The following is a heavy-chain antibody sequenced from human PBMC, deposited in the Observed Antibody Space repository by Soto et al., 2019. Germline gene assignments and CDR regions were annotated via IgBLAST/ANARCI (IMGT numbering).Heavy chain of an antibody. D-gene: IGHD6-13*01. CDR1: GDSVSSGNKY. V-gene: IGHV4-61*01. CDR2: MYYTGTT. J-gene: IGHJ6*02. Sequence: SETLSLTCTVSGDSVSSGNKYWSWIRQTPGKGLEWLGYMYYTGTTNYNPSLESRVTISLDKAKNQFSLKLSSVTAADTAVYYCARDPRGRADGFIYYYGMDVWGQGTTVTVS. CDR3: ARDPRGRADGFIYYYGMDV.